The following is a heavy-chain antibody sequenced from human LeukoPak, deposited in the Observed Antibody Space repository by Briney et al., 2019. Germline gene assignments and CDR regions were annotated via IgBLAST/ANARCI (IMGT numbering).Heavy chain of an antibody. V-gene: IGHV5-51*01. J-gene: IGHJ3*02. D-gene: IGHD3-22*01. Sequence: GESLKISCKVSGYRFTSYWIGWVRQMPGKGLEWMGIIYPGDSDTRYSPSFQGQVTISADKSFSTAYLQWSGLKASDTAMYYCARLGGDYYDSSGYSPVGAFDIWGQGTMVTVSS. CDR1: GYRFTSYW. CDR2: IYPGDSDT. CDR3: ARLGGDYYDSSGYSPVGAFDI.